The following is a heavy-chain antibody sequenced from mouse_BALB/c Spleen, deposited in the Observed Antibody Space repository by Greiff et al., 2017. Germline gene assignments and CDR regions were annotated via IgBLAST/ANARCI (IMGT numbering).Heavy chain of an antibody. CDR3: AKHVWDYPYYYAMDY. V-gene: IGHV2-2*01. CDR2: IWSGGST. J-gene: IGHJ4*01. D-gene: IGHD2-10*02. Sequence: VKLMESGPGLVQPSQSLSITCTVSGFSLTSYGVHWVRQSPGKGLEWLGVIWSGGSTDYNAAFISRLSISKDNSKSQVFFKMNSLQTDDTAMYYCAKHVWDYPYYYAMDYWGQGTSVTVSS. CDR1: GFSLTSYG.